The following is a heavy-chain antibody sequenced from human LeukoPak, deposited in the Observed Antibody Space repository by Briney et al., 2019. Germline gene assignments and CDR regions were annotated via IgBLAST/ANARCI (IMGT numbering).Heavy chain of an antibody. CDR3: ATSLPYSSGWSWFDP. D-gene: IGHD6-19*01. V-gene: IGHV1-2*02. J-gene: IGHJ5*02. CDR2: INPNSGGT. CDR1: GYTFTGYY. Sequence: ASVKVSCKASGYTFTGYYMHWVRQAPGQGLEWMGWINPNSGGTNYAQKFQGRVTMTRDTSISTAYMELSRLRSEDTAVYYCATSLPYSSGWSWFDPWGQGTLVTVSS.